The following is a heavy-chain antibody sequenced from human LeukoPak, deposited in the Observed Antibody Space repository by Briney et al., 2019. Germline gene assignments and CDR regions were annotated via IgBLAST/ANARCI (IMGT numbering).Heavy chain of an antibody. D-gene: IGHD2-21*02. V-gene: IGHV3-74*01. CDR2: INSDGCST. Sequence: GGSLRLSCAASGFAFSSYWMDWVRQAPGKGLVWVSRINSDGCSTNCADSVKGRFTISRDNAKNTLYLQMNSLRAEDTAVYYCARPSCGGDCYDFDYWGQGTLVTVSS. CDR1: GFAFSSYW. CDR3: ARPSCGGDCYDFDY. J-gene: IGHJ4*02.